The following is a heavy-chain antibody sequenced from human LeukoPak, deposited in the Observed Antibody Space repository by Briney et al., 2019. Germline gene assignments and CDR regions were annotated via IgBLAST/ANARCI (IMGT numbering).Heavy chain of an antibody. D-gene: IGHD3-16*01. CDR1: GFTFSSYT. J-gene: IGHJ4*02. V-gene: IGHV3-23*01. CDR2: ITTGDGNT. Sequence: GGSLRLSCTASGFTFSSYTMTWGRHAPGKGLKWVSTITTGDGNTYYADSVKGRFTVSRDDSTNTLYLHMNSVRAEDTAVYYCAKDGGLGVSAHWADSWGRGTLVTVSS. CDR3: AKDGGLGVSAHWADS.